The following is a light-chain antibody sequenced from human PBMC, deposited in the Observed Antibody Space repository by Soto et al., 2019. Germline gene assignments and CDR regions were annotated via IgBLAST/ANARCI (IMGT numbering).Light chain of an antibody. J-gene: IGKJ1*01. Sequence: EIALTESPGTLCMFPGERATLSVIARQSVSSSYLAWYQQKPGQAPRLLIYGASSRATGIPDRFSGSGSGTDVTLTISRLEPEDFAVYYCQQDVSSPPWTFGQGTKVDIK. CDR3: QQDVSSPPWT. V-gene: IGKV3-20*01. CDR2: GAS. CDR1: QSVSSSY.